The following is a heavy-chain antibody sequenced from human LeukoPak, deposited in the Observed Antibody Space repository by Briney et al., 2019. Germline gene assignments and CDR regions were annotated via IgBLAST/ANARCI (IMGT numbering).Heavy chain of an antibody. CDR2: ISSSSSYI. D-gene: IGHD6-13*01. J-gene: IGHJ4*02. Sequence: GGSLRLSCAASGFTFSSYSMNWVRQAPGKGLEWVSSISSSSSYIYYADSVKGRFTISRDNSKNTLYLQMNSLRTEDTAVYYCAKDRDFIAATGHFDSWGQGSLVTVSS. CDR1: GFTFSSYS. V-gene: IGHV3-21*01. CDR3: AKDRDFIAATGHFDS.